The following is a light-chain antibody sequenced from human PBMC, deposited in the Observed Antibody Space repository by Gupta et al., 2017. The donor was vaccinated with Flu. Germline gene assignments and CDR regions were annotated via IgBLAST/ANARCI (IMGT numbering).Light chain of an antibody. CDR1: QTINMW. V-gene: IGKV1-5*03. CDR2: KAS. CDR3: QQENNFPRT. Sequence: IQMTQSPSTLSASVGDRVTITCRASQTINMWLAWYQQKPGKAPKLLIYKASTLETGVPSRFSGSGSGTEFTLTIGSLQPDDFATYYCQQENNFPRTFGQGTKVEIK. J-gene: IGKJ1*01.